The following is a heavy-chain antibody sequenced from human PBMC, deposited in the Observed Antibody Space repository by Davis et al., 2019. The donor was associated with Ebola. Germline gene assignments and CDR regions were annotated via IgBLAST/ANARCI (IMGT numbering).Heavy chain of an antibody. V-gene: IGHV1-18*04. J-gene: IGHJ6*02. CDR1: GYTFTSYG. CDR2: ISAYHGNT. Sequence: AASVKVSCKASGYTFTSYGISWVRQAPGQGLEWMGWISAYHGNTNYAQKLQGRVTMTTDTSTSTAYMELRSMRSDDTAVYYCARMAAAGTKLDVWGQGTTVTVSS. CDR3: ARMAAAGTKLDV. D-gene: IGHD6-13*01.